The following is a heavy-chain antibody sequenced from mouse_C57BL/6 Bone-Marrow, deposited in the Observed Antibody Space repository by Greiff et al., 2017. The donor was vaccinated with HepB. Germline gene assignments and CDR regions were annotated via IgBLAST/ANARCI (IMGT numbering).Heavy chain of an antibody. CDR3: ARRSRSNYYFDD. J-gene: IGHJ2*01. V-gene: IGHV5-2*01. D-gene: IGHD2-5*01. Sequence: EVKLMESGGGLVQPGESLKLSCASNEYEFPSHYMSWVRKTPEKRLELVAAINSDGGSTYYPDTMERRVIISRDNTKKTLYLQMSSLRSEDTALYYCARRSRSNYYFDDWGQGTTLTVSS. CDR2: INSDGGST. CDR1: EYEFPSHY.